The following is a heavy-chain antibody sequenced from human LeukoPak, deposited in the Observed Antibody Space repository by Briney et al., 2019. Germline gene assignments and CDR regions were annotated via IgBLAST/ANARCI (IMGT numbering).Heavy chain of an antibody. CDR2: VISQAFGGSI. D-gene: IGHD2-2*01. CDR1: VVTSAVST. CDR3: TRNGRGCSITSCYAGRFDP. Sequence: RSRRLSGPAPVVTSAVSTVGGVGQAPGKGLEWVGFVISQAFGGSIKYAASVRARSSSARYPSKSTAYLKMTSLKTEDTAVYFCTRNGRGCSITSCYAGRFDPWGQGTQVTVSS. V-gene: IGHV3-49*04. J-gene: IGHJ5*02.